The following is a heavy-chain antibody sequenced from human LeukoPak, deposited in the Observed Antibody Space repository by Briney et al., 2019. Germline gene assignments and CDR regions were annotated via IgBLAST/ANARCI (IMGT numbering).Heavy chain of an antibody. D-gene: IGHD2-21*02. CDR1: GGSISSYY. CDR3: ARAQTYGDSRLLLDY. V-gene: IGHV3-20*04. CDR2: INWNGGST. Sequence: ETLSLTCTVSGGSISSYYWSWVRHAPGKGLEWVSGINWNGGSTGYADSVEGRFTISRDNAKNSQYLQMNSLRVKDTALYYCARAQTYGDSRLLLDYWGQGTLVTVSS. J-gene: IGHJ4*02.